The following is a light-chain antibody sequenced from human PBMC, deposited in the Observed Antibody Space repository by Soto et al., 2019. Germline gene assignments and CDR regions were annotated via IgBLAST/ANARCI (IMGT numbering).Light chain of an antibody. CDR3: QQYGSSPWT. Sequence: EIVMTQSPATLSVSPGERATLSCRASQSVSSSLAWYQQKPGQAPRLLIYDASNRATGIPARFSGSGSGTDFTLTISTLEPEDIAVFYCQQYGSSPWTFGQGTKVDIK. J-gene: IGKJ1*01. V-gene: IGKV3-20*01. CDR1: QSVSSS. CDR2: DAS.